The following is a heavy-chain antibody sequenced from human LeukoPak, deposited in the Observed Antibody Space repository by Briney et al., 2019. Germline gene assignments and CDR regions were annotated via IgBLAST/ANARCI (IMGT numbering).Heavy chain of an antibody. Sequence: ASVKVSCKASGYTFTGYYMHWVRQAPGQGLEWMGLINPNSGGTNYAQKFQGRVTMTRDTSISTAYMELSRLRSDDTAVYYCAVNGGYSYGYDAFDIWGQGTMVTVSS. V-gene: IGHV1-2*02. CDR1: GYTFTGYY. J-gene: IGHJ3*02. CDR3: AVNGGYSYGYDAFDI. D-gene: IGHD5-18*01. CDR2: INPNSGGT.